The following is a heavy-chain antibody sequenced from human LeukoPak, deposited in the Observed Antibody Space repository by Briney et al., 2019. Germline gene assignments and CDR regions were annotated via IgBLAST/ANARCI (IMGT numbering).Heavy chain of an antibody. D-gene: IGHD1-14*01. V-gene: IGHV1-69*04. CDR3: ARDEVLGFSGAGAFDI. Sequence: GASVKVSCKASGGTFSSYAISWVRQAPGQGLEWMGRIIPILGIANYAQKFQGRVTITADKSTSTAYMELSSLRSEDTAVYYCARDEVLGFSGAGAFDIWGQGTMVTVSS. CDR1: GGTFSSYA. CDR2: IIPILGIA. J-gene: IGHJ3*02.